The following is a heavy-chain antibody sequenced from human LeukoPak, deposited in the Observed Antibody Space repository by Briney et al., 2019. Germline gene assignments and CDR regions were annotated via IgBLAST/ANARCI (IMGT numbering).Heavy chain of an antibody. V-gene: IGHV3-15*01. CDR3: TTGYSSSWGHY. CDR1: GFTFSNAW. CDR2: IKSKTDGGTT. Sequence: GGSLRLSCAASGFTFSNAWKSWVRQAPGKGLEWVGRIKSKTDGGTTDYAAPVKGRFTISRDDSKNTLYLQMNSLKTEDTAVYYCTTGYSSSWGHYWGQGTLVTVSS. J-gene: IGHJ4*02. D-gene: IGHD6-13*01.